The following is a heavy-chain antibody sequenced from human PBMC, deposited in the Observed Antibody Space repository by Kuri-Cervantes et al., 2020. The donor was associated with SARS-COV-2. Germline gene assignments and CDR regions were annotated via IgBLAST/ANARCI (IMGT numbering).Heavy chain of an antibody. Sequence: GESLKISCAVSGFSFSNHAIHWVRQAPGKGLAWVAVISNNGNNKYYADSVKGRFTISRDNSKNTLYLQMNSLRAEDTAVYFCARDMTADYFYFQYMDVWDKGTTVTVSS. CDR3: ARDMTADYFYFQYMDV. V-gene: IGHV3-30*04. CDR2: ISNNGNNK. CDR1: GFSFSNHA. J-gene: IGHJ6*03. D-gene: IGHD2-21*02.